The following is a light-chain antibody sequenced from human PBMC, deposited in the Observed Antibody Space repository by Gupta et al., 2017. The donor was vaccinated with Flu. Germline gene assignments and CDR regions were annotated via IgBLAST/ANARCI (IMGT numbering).Light chain of an antibody. Sequence: DIQMTQSLSILSASVGDRVTITRPASRSINRSLVWYQQKPGKAPKLLNHEASSFERGVPRSFSGRGSGTEFTLTITGVQDDDSANYCCQQYEGDSTFGQGTKVEI. CDR1: RSINRS. CDR2: EAS. CDR3: QQYEGDST. J-gene: IGKJ1*01. V-gene: IGKV1-5*03.